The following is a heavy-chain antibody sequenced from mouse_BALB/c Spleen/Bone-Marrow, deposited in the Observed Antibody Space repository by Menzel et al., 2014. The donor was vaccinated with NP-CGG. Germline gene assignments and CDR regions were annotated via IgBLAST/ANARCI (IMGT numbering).Heavy chain of an antibody. D-gene: IGHD2-3*01. J-gene: IGHJ2*01. CDR3: ARDMGGLLFDY. CDR1: GFTFTDYY. Sequence: EVKLMESGGGLVQPGGSLRLSCATSGFTFTDYYMNWVRQPPGKALEWLGFIRNKAYSYTTEYSASVKGRFTISRDNSQSILYLRMNTLRAEDSATYYCARDMGGLLFDYWGQGTTLTVSS. CDR2: IRNKAYSYTT. V-gene: IGHV7-3*02.